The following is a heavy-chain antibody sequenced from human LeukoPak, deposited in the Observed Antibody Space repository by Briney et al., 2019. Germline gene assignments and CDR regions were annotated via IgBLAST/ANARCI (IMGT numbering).Heavy chain of an antibody. CDR2: ISSGDSTT. J-gene: IGHJ4*02. CDR3: ARDPHAGIFDS. Sequence: GGSLRLSCATSGFTFGDFHMNWLRQAPGKGLEHVSYISSGDSTTYYADSVVGRFSISRDDAKNFLYLQMDSLRDGDTAVYYCARDPHAGIFDSWGQGTLVTVSS. CDR1: GFTFGDFH. V-gene: IGHV3-48*02.